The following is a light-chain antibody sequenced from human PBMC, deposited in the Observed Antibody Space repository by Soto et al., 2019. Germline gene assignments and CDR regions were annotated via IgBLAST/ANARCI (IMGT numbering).Light chain of an antibody. V-gene: IGLV2-14*01. J-gene: IGLJ3*02. Sequence: SALTQPASVSGSPGQSITISCTGTNSDVGGYNYVSWYQQRPGKAPKLIISEVSARPSGVSNRFSGSKSGNTASLTISGLQAEDAADYFCSSYTSRSNIGFGVGTKVTVL. CDR3: SSYTSRSNIG. CDR2: EVS. CDR1: NSDVGGYNY.